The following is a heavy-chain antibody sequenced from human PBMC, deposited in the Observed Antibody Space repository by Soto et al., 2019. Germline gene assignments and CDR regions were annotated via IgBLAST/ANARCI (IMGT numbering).Heavy chain of an antibody. Sequence: RRLSCAASGFTFSSYAMHWVRQAPGKGLEWVAVISYDGSNKYYADSVKGRFTISRDNSKNTLYLQMNSLRAEDTAVYYCARSLGAHYYYYGMDGCRQGPTVTVCS. D-gene: IGHD1-26*01. V-gene: IGHV3-30-3*01. CDR1: GFTFSSYA. CDR3: ARSLGAHYYYYGMDG. CDR2: ISYDGSNK. J-gene: IGHJ6*02.